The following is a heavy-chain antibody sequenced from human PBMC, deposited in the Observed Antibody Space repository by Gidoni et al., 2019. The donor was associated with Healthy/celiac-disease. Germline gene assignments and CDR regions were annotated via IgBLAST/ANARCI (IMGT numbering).Heavy chain of an antibody. Sequence: QVQLVQSGAEVKKPGASVKVSCKASGYTFTTYYVHWVRQAPGQGLEWMGIINPSGGSTSYAQKFQGRVTMTRDTSTSTVYMELSSLRSEDTAVYYCAREVVAATPILVEVEDYYYYGMDVWGQGTTVTVSS. J-gene: IGHJ6*02. CDR2: INPSGGST. CDR1: GYTFTTYY. D-gene: IGHD2-15*01. CDR3: AREVVAATPILVEVEDYYYYGMDV. V-gene: IGHV1-46*01.